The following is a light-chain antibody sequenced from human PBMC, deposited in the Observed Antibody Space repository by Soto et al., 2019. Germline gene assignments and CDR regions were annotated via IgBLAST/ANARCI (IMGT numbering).Light chain of an antibody. CDR1: SSDVGDYEH. CDR2: DVT. J-gene: IGLJ3*02. CDR3: SLYTSSSTWV. Sequence: QSALPQPPSVSGSPGQSVTISCTVTSSDVGDYEHVSWYQQAPGTAPKLIMFDVTNRPSGVPDRFSGSKSGNTPSLTIFGLQAEDEADYYCSLYTSSSTWVFGGGTKLTVL. V-gene: IGLV2-18*01.